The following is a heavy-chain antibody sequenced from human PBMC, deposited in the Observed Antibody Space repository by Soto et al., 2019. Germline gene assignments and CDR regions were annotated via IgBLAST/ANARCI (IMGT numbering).Heavy chain of an antibody. J-gene: IGHJ5*02. CDR3: AGMPYTSGLRFDP. CDR1: GDSYSISTYS. V-gene: IGHV4-30-2*01. Sequence: SETLSLTCNMSGDSYSISTYSWSWIRQPPGKALQWIGFIYQSGVTSYNPSLASRVSISLDRSNNQCSLKLKSVTAADTAVYFCAGMPYTSGLRFDPWGPGTLVT. D-gene: IGHD6-19*01. CDR2: IYQSGVT.